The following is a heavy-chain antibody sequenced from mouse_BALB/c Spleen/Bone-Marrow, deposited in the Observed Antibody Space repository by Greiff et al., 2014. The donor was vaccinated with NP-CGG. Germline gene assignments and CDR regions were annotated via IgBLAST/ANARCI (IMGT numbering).Heavy chain of an antibody. CDR2: IYPGDGDT. CDR3: ARSAYYGSSYGAMDY. J-gene: IGHJ4*01. CDR1: GYAFSSSW. Sequence: QVQLQQSGPELVKPGASVKISCTGSGYAFSSSWMNWVKQRPGQGLEWIGRIYPGDGDTNSNGRFKGKATLTADRSSNTAYMQLSSLTSVDFAVYFCARSAYYGSSYGAMDYWGQGTSVTVSS. V-gene: IGHV1-82*01. D-gene: IGHD1-1*01.